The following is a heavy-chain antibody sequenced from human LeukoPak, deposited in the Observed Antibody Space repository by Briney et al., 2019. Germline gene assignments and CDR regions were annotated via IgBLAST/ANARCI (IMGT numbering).Heavy chain of an antibody. CDR3: AKAPTVTTWKWWFDP. D-gene: IGHD4-17*01. CDR2: ISYDGSNK. J-gene: IGHJ5*02. V-gene: IGHV3-30*18. Sequence: GGSLRLSCAASGFTFSSYGMHWVRQAPGKGLEWVAVISYDGSNKYYADSVKGRFTISRDDSKNTLYLQITGLRAEDTAVYYCAKAPTVTTWKWWFDPWGQGTLVTVSS. CDR1: GFTFSSYG.